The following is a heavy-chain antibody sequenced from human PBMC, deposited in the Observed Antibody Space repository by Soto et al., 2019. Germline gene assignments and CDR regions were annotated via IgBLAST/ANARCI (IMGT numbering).Heavy chain of an antibody. Sequence: ASVKVSCKACGYTFTSYSMHWVRQDPGQRLEWMGWINAGNGNTKYSQKFQGRVTITRDTSASTAYMELSSLRSEDTAVYYCARALTYYYDSSGYVGWFDPWGQGTLVTVSS. D-gene: IGHD3-22*01. J-gene: IGHJ5*02. CDR2: INAGNGNT. CDR1: GYTFTSYS. V-gene: IGHV1-3*01. CDR3: ARALTYYYDSSGYVGWFDP.